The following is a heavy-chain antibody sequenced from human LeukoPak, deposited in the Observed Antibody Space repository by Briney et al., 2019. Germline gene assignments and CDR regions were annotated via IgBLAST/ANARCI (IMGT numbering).Heavy chain of an antibody. Sequence: GGSLRLSCAASGFTLSSYWMHWVRQAPGKGLVWVSRVNSDGSNINYADSVRGRFTISRGSVKNTLYLQMNSLRAEDTAIYYCARGRGPYGWFDPWGQGTLVTVSS. CDR1: GFTLSSYW. CDR3: ARGRGPYGWFDP. J-gene: IGHJ5*02. V-gene: IGHV3-74*01. CDR2: VNSDGSNI. D-gene: IGHD3-10*01.